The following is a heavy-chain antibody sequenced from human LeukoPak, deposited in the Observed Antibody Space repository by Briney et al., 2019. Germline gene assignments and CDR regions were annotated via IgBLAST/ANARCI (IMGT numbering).Heavy chain of an antibody. CDR3: ARDSGYYGSDY. D-gene: IGHD5-12*01. CDR2: LYSGGST. J-gene: IGHJ4*02. V-gene: IGHV3-53*01. Sequence: GGSLRLSCAASGFTVSSNYMSWVRQAPGKGLEWVSVLYSGGSTFYADSVKGRFTISRDNSKNTLYLQMNSLRVEDTAVYLCARDSGYYGSDYWGQGTLVTVSS. CDR1: GFTVSSNY.